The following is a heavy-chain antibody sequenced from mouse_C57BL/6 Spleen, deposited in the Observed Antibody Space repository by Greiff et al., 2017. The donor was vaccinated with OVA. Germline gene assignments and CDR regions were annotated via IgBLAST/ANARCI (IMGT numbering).Heavy chain of an antibody. J-gene: IGHJ1*03. Sequence: QVQLKQSGPGLVAPSQSLSITCTVSGFSLTSYGVSWVRQPPGKGLEWLGVIWGDGSTNYHSALISRLSISKDNSKSQVFLKLNSRQTDDTATYYCAKPAGKRGSWYFDVWGTGTTVTVSS. CDR3: AKPAGKRGSWYFDV. CDR2: IWGDGST. D-gene: IGHD4-1*01. CDR1: GFSLTSYG. V-gene: IGHV2-3*01.